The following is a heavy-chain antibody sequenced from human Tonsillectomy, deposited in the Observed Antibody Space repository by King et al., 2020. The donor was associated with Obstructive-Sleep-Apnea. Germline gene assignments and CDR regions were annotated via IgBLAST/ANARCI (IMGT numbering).Heavy chain of an antibody. CDR3: AGPYGSGTSCYLYFYGMDV. CDR2: ISSDGSHK. Sequence: QLVQSGGGVVQPGRSLRLSCAASGFTFSSYAMHWVRQAPGKGLEWVAVISSDGSHKYYADSVNGRFTRSIENSKNTLYLQMNSLRAQDTAVYYCAGPYGSGTSCYLYFYGMDVWGQGTTVTVSS. J-gene: IGHJ6*02. D-gene: IGHD2-2*01. V-gene: IGHV3-30-3*01. CDR1: GFTFSSYA.